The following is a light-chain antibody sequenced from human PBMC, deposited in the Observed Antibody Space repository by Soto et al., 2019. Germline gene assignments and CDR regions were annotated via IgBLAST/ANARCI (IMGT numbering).Light chain of an antibody. J-gene: IGKJ1*01. CDR1: QSVSSN. CDR2: GAS. Sequence: EIVLTQSPATLSLSPGERATLSCRASQSVSSNFAWSQQKPGQAPRLLIYGASSRATGIPDRFSGSGSGTDFTLTISRLEPEDFAVYYCQQYGSSPRTFGQGTKVDI. CDR3: QQYGSSPRT. V-gene: IGKV3-20*01.